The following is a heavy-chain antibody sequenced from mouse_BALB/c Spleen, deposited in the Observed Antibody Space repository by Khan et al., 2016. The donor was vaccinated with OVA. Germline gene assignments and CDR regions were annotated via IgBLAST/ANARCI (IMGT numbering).Heavy chain of an antibody. V-gene: IGHV3-2*02. J-gene: IGHJ4*01. CDR1: GYSITSDYA. CDR3: ARDGSRYNYAMDY. Sequence: VQLQQSGPGLVKPSQSLSLTCTFTGYSITSDYAWNWIRQFPGNKLEWMGYISYSGSTNYNPALKSRISITRDTSKNQFFLQLNSVTTEDTATYYCARDGSRYNYAMDYWGQGTSVTVSS. CDR2: ISYSGST. D-gene: IGHD2-3*01.